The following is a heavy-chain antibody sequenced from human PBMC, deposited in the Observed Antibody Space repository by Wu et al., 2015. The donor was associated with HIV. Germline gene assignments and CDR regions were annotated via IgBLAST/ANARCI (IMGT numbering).Heavy chain of an antibody. CDR2: IVPLFDAP. D-gene: IGHD6-13*01. V-gene: IGHV1-69*13. Sequence: QVQLVQSGAEVKKPGSSVRVSCKASGGTFSTYGVSWVRQAPGQGLEWMGRIVPLFDAPNYAQRFHDRLTITADGSTTTAYMEMRNLRSEDAAVYFCTISTFAGSSDTWYSFDMWGQGTLVTVSS. CDR1: GGTFSTYG. J-gene: IGHJ4*02. CDR3: TISTFAGSSDTWYSFDM.